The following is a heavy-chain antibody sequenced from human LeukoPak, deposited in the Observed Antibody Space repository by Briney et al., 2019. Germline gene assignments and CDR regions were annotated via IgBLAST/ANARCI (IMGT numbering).Heavy chain of an antibody. V-gene: IGHV3-21*01. Sequence: GGSLRLSCAASGFTFSSYWMSWVRQAPGKGLEWVSSITGSSDSIYYADSVKGRFTISRDNAKNSVYLQMNSLRAEDTAVYYCAREMGLWGQGTLITVSS. CDR1: GFTFSSYW. J-gene: IGHJ4*02. CDR3: AREMGL. D-gene: IGHD5-24*01. CDR2: ITGSSDSI.